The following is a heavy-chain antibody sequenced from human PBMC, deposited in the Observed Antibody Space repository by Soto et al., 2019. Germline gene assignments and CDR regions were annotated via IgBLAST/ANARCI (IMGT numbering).Heavy chain of an antibody. CDR1: GFTVSTNY. V-gene: IGHV3-53*01. CDR3: AKRLVPAPVEY. CDR2: IYGGGDT. D-gene: IGHD3-10*01. Sequence: GSLRLSCAASGFTVSTNYMTWVRQAAGKGLEWVSVIYGGGDTYYADSVKGRFTISRDNSKNTLYLQMNSLRADDTAMYYCAKRLVPAPVEYWGQGSLVTVSS. J-gene: IGHJ4*02.